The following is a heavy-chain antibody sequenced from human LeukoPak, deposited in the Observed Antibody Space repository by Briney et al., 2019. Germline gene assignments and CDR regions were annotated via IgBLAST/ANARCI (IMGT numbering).Heavy chain of an antibody. J-gene: IGHJ6*02. CDR3: ARGGRDGMDV. CDR1: GYSFTSYG. D-gene: IGHD3-10*01. Sequence: ASVKVSCTASGYSFTSYGFTWVRRAPGQGLEWMGWVSAYDGSTNYAQKIRGRITMTTDASKNTVYMELRSLRFDDTAMYYCARGGRDGMDVWGQGTTVTVSS. V-gene: IGHV1-18*01. CDR2: VSAYDGST.